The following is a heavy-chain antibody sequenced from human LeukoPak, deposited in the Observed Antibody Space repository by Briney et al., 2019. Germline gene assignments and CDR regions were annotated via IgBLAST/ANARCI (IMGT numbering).Heavy chain of an antibody. CDR2: IRPGGRED. D-gene: IGHD1-7*01. J-gene: IGHJ4*02. Sequence: GGSLRLSCAASGFTFSIPWMSWVRHAPGEGLEWVACIRPGGREDSYMDSVKGRFTISRDNTENSLYVQMNSLRAEDTAVYHCAKLMGTVTTYDYWGQGTLVTVSS. V-gene: IGHV3-7*01. CDR1: GFTFSIPW. CDR3: AKLMGTVTTYDY.